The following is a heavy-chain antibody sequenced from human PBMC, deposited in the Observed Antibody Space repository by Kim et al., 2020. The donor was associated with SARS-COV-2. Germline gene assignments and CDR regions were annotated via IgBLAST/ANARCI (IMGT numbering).Heavy chain of an antibody. CDR2: SDPSGGTI. J-gene: IGHJ4*01. Sequence: ASVKVSCKASGYTFTSSYIHWVRQAPGQGLEWLGISDPSGGTIGFAQKFQGRLTLTGDTSTSTVYMELSSLTSADAAVYYCAREGYCGGDCFSGDYYFDY. V-gene: IGHV1-46*01. D-gene: IGHD2-21*02. CDR3: AREGYCGGDCFSGDYYFDY. CDR1: GYTFTSSY.